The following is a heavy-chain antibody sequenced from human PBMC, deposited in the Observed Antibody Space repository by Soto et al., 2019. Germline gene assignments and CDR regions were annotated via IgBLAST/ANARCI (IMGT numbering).Heavy chain of an antibody. CDR1: GFTVSSNY. CDR3: ARISGSYYYYYGMDV. V-gene: IGHV3-53*01. Sequence: GGSLSLSCAASGFTVSSNYMSWVRQAPGKGLEWVSVIYSGGSTYYADSVKGRFTISRDNSKDTLYLQMNSLRAEDTAVYYCARISGSYYYYYGMDVWGQGTTVTVSS. J-gene: IGHJ6*02. D-gene: IGHD1-26*01. CDR2: IYSGGST.